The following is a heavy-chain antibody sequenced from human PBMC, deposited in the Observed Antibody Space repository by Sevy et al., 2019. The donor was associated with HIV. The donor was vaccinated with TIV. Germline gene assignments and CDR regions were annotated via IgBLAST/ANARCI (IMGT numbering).Heavy chain of an antibody. CDR3: ARELRIAAAGTKSYYYYYGMDV. V-gene: IGHV3-30*19. Sequence: GGSLRLSCAASGFIFRNHGMHWVRQAPGKGLEWVAVISYDGSNKYYADSVKGRFTISRDNSKNTLYLQMNSLRAEDTAVYYCARELRIAAAGTKSYYYYYGMDVWGQGTTVTVSS. J-gene: IGHJ6*02. D-gene: IGHD6-13*01. CDR1: GFIFRNHG. CDR2: ISYDGSNK.